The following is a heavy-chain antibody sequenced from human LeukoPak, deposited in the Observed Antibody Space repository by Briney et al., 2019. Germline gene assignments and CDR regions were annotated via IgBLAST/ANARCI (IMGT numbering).Heavy chain of an antibody. CDR1: GYTFTSYD. CDR3: ARSRRWWSTFDY. V-gene: IGHV1-46*01. D-gene: IGHD2-15*01. Sequence: ASVKVSCKASGYTFTSYDINWVRQATGQGLEWMGIINPSGGSTSYAQKFQGRVTMTRDTSTSTVYMELSSLRSEDTAVYYCARSRRWWSTFDYWGQGTLVTVSS. CDR2: INPSGGST. J-gene: IGHJ4*02.